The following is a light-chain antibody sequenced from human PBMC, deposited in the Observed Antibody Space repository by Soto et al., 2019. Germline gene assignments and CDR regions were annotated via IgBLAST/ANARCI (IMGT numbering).Light chain of an antibody. CDR3: QQYNSWSPIT. J-gene: IGKJ5*01. CDR2: GAS. CDR1: HIVSSN. Sequence: EIVMTQSPATLSVSPGERATLSCRASHIVSSNLAWYQQKPGQAPRLLIYGASTRATGIPARFSGSESGTDFTLTISGLQSEDFAVYYCQQYNSWSPITFGQGTRLEIK. V-gene: IGKV3-15*01.